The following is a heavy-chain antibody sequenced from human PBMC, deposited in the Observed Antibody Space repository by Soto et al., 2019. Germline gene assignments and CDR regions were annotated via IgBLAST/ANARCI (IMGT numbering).Heavy chain of an antibody. V-gene: IGHV3-23*01. D-gene: IGHD5-12*01. Sequence: GVSLRLSCAVSGFNVRNYALTWVRQGPGKRLEWVSGISGSGDESHYADSVKGRFTISRDNSKNRLYLQMDSLRIEDTAVYYCTKAEATMITGWPYYGVDVWGPGTTVTVSS. CDR3: TKAEATMITGWPYYGVDV. J-gene: IGHJ6*02. CDR2: ISGSGDES. CDR1: GFNVRNYA.